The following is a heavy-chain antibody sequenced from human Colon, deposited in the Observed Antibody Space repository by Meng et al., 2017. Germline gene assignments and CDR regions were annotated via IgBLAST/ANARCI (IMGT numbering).Heavy chain of an antibody. V-gene: IGHV4-61*08. CDR3: ARVNGDFDEAWFDP. CDR1: GGPVSSGDYY. CDR2: VYYTGNT. D-gene: IGHD2-21*02. Sequence: QGQPQGSGPGLVRPSETLSLTCTVSGGPVSSGDYYWSWIRQPPGKGLEWLGYVYYTGNTNYNPSLKNRVTISLGTSNNQFSLKLTSMTAADAAIYYCARVNGDFDEAWFDPWGQGTLVTVSS. J-gene: IGHJ5*02.